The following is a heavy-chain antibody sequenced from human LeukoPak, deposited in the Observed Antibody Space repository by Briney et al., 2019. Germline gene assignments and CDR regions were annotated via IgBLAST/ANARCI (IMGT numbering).Heavy chain of an antibody. Sequence: PGGSLRLSCAASGFTFSSYAMHWVRQAPGKGLEWVAVISYDGSNKYYADSVKGRFTISRDNAKNPLYLQMNSLRAEDTAVYYCARGRGIAAAGSDYWGQGTLVTVSS. J-gene: IGHJ4*02. CDR2: ISYDGSNK. CDR3: ARGRGIAAAGSDY. V-gene: IGHV3-30-3*01. D-gene: IGHD6-13*01. CDR1: GFTFSSYA.